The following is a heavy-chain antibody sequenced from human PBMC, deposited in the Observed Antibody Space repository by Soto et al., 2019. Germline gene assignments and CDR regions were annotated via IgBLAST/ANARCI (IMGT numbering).Heavy chain of an antibody. CDR1: GFTFSSYW. V-gene: IGHV3-74*01. J-gene: IGHJ4*02. CDR2: INSDGSST. CDR3: ARGAQTYYDYIWGDRIGVSGPFDY. D-gene: IGHD3-16*01. Sequence: GGSLRLSCAASGFTFSSYWMHWVRQAPGKGLVWVSRINSDGSSTSYADSVKGRFTISRDNAKNTLYLQMNSLGAEDTAVYYCARGAQTYYDYIWGDRIGVSGPFDYWGQGTLVTVSS.